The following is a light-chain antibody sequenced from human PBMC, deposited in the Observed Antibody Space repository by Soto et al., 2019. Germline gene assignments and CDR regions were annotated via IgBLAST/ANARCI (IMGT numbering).Light chain of an antibody. J-gene: IGKJ5*01. CDR2: AAS. V-gene: IGKV1-39*01. CDR3: QQSYSTPFA. CDR1: QSISSY. Sequence: DIQITQSPSSLSSCLLDIVTITCRASQSISSYLNWYQQKPGKAPKLLIYAASSLQSGAPSRFSGSGSGTDFTLTISSLQPEDFATYYCQQSYSTPFAFGQGTRLEIK.